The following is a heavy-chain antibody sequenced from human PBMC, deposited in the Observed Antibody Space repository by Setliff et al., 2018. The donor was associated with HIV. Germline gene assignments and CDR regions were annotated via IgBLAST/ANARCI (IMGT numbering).Heavy chain of an antibody. D-gene: IGHD6-19*01. CDR1: GGSITSGNYY. V-gene: IGHV4-39*01. CDR2: MIYGGDT. CDR3: ARPHSGRGGGAWFDP. Sequence: ETLSLTCRVYGGSITSGNYYWGWIRQAPGKGLEWIASMIYGGDTWYNPSLKSRVTIYVDTANNEVSLRLSSVTAEDTAVYRCARPHSGRGGGAWFDPWGQGIQVTVSS. J-gene: IGHJ5*02.